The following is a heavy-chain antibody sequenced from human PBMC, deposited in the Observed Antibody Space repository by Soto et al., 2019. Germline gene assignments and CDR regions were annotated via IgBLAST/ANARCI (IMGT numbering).Heavy chain of an antibody. CDR3: AKDAGNEESLFDY. CDR1: GFTFNDFG. Sequence: GSLRLSCEASGFTFNDFGMSWVRQTPGKGLEWVSTLNHDGRNTYYAASVEGRFTISRDNSKNTLYLQMGSLRAEDTAIYYCAKDAGNEESLFDYWGRGTLVTVSS. V-gene: IGHV3-23*01. CDR2: LNHDGRNT. J-gene: IGHJ4*02.